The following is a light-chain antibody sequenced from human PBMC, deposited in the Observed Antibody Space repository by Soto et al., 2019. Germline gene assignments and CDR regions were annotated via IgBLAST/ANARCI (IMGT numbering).Light chain of an antibody. J-gene: IGKJ4*01. V-gene: IGKV4-1*01. Sequence: SLLTMSPESLAVSLGERATINCKSSQSVLYSSNNKNYLAWYQQKPGQPLKLLIYWASTRESGVPDRFSGSGSGTDFTLTISSLQAEDVAVYYCQQYYSTPLTFGGVTKVDVK. CDR2: WAS. CDR1: QSVLYSSNNKNY. CDR3: QQYYSTPLT.